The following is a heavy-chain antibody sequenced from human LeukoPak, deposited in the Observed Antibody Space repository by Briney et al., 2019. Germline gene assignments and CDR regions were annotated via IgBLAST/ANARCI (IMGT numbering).Heavy chain of an antibody. CDR1: GFTVSSNY. J-gene: IGHJ4*02. V-gene: IGHV3-23*01. CDR2: ISGSGGTT. D-gene: IGHD6-13*01. CDR3: AKERYSSSWDFDYFDY. Sequence: GGSLRLSCAASGFTVSSNYMSWVRQAPGKGLEWVSGISGSGGTTYYVDSVKGQFTISRDNSKNTLYLQMNSLRAEDTAVYYCAKERYSSSWDFDYFDYWGQGTLVTVSS.